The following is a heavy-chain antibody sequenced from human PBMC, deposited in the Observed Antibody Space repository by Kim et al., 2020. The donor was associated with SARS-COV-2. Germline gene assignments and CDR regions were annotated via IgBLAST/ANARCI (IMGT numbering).Heavy chain of an antibody. CDR3: VKGGYSGHEGYYYYGMDV. CDR1: GFTFSSYA. CDR2: ISSNGGST. D-gene: IGHD5-12*01. J-gene: IGHJ6*02. V-gene: IGHV3-64D*06. Sequence: GGSLRLSCSASGFTFSSYAMHWVRQAPGKGLEYVSAISSNGGSTYYADSVKGRFTISRDNSKNTLYLQMSSLRAEDTAVYYCVKGGYSGHEGYYYYGMDVWGQGTTVTVS.